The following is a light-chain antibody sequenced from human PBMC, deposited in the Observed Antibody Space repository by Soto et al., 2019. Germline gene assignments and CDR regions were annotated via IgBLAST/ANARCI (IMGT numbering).Light chain of an antibody. V-gene: IGKV3-15*01. Sequence: EIVLTLSRSTLPLSPEEGATLSCRASQSVSSNLAWYQQKPGQAPRLLIYGASTRATGIPARFSGSGSGTELTLSICSLQSEDFAVYYCQQYNDWPPRTFGQGTRLEIK. CDR2: GAS. J-gene: IGKJ5*01. CDR1: QSVSSN. CDR3: QQYNDWPPRT.